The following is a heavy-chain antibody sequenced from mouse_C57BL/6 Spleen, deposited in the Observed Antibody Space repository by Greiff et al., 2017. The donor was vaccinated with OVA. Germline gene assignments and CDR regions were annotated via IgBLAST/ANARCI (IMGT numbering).Heavy chain of an antibody. CDR2: IYPGDGDT. J-gene: IGHJ2*01. Sequence: VQLQQSGAELVKPGASVKISCKASGYAFSSYWMNWVKQRPGKGLEWIGQIYPGDGDTNYNGKFKGKATLTADKSSSTAYMQLSSLTSEDSAVYFCARSDYGNYDYFDYWGQGTTLTVSS. D-gene: IGHD2-1*01. V-gene: IGHV1-80*01. CDR1: GYAFSSYW. CDR3: ARSDYGNYDYFDY.